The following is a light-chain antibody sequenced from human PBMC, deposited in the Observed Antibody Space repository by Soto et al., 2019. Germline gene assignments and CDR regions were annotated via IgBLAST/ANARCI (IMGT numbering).Light chain of an antibody. CDR3: QQSYNWPWT. CDR1: QSVTNY. Sequence: EVVLTQSPATLSLSPGERATLSCWASQSVTNYLAWYQQKPGQAPRLVIYDATNRDIGIPARFSGRGSGTDFALTISTLEREDSAVYYCQQSYNWPWTFGHATKVEIK. CDR2: DAT. V-gene: IGKV3-11*01. J-gene: IGKJ1*01.